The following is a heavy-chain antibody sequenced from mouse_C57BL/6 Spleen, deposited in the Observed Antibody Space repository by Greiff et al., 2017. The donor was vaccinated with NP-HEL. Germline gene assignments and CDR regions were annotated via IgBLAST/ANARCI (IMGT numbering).Heavy chain of an antibody. Sequence: DVQLQESGPGLVKPSQSLSLTCSVTGYSLTSGYYWNWIRQFPGNKLEWMGYISYDGSNNYNPSLKNRISITRDTSNNQFFLKLNSVTTEDTATYYCARGGDYDGWFAYWGQGTLVTVSA. CDR1: GYSLTSGYY. V-gene: IGHV3-6*01. CDR2: ISYDGSN. D-gene: IGHD2-4*01. CDR3: ARGGDYDGWFAY. J-gene: IGHJ3*01.